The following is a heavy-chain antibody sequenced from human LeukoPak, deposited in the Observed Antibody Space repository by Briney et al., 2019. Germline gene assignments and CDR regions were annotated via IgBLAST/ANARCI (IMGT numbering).Heavy chain of an antibody. CDR1: GYTFTSYG. CDR3: ARDGERHYYYYYMDV. V-gene: IGHV1-18*01. J-gene: IGHJ6*03. Sequence: ASVKVSCKASGYTFTSYGISWVRQAPGQGLEWMGWISAYNGNTNYAQKLQGRVTMTTDTSTSTAYMELRSLRSDDTAVYYCARDGERHYYYYYMDVWGKGTTVTISS. CDR2: ISAYNGNT. D-gene: IGHD1-1*01.